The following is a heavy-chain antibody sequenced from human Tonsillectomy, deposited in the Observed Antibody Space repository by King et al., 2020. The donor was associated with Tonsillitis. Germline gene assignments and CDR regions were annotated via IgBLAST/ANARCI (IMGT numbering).Heavy chain of an antibody. J-gene: IGHJ5*02. D-gene: IGHD6-6*01. CDR2: INPSSGGT. CDR3: ARDRREYSTVGFHP. Sequence: QLVQSGAEVKKPGASVKVSCKASGYSFTGYYMHWVRQAPGQGLEWMGWINPSSGGTNYAQKFQGRVTMTRDTSISTAYMELSRLRSDDTAVYYCARDRREYSTVGFHPWGQGTLVTVSS. V-gene: IGHV1-2*02. CDR1: GYSFTGYY.